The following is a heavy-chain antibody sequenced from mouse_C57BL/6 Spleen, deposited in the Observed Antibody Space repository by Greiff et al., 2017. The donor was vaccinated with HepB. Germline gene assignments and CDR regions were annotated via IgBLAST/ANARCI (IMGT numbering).Heavy chain of an antibody. Sequence: EVKLMESGGDLVKPGGSLKLSCAASGFTFSSYGMSWVRQTPDKRLEWVATISSGGSYTYYPDSVKGRFTISRDNAKNTLYLQMSSLKSEDTAIYYCARNWDGYYFDYWGQGTTLTVSS. CDR1: GFTFSSYG. D-gene: IGHD4-1*01. CDR3: ARNWDGYYFDY. V-gene: IGHV5-6*01. J-gene: IGHJ2*01. CDR2: ISSGGSYT.